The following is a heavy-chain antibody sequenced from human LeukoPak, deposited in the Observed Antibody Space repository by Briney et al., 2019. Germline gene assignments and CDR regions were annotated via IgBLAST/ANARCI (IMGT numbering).Heavy chain of an antibody. V-gene: IGHV4-4*09. J-gene: IGHJ4*02. CDR3: ARLHFYGSGSAG. Sequence: SETLSLTCTVSGVSISSYYWSWIRQPPGKGLEWIGYIYTSGSTNYNPSLKSRVTISVDTSKNQFSLKLSSVTAADTAVYYCARLHFYGSGSAGWGQGTLVTVYS. CDR2: IYTSGST. CDR1: GVSISSYY. D-gene: IGHD3-10*01.